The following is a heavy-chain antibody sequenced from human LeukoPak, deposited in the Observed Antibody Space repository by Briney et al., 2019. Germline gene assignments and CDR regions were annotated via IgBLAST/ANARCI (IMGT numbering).Heavy chain of an antibody. D-gene: IGHD2-2*01. J-gene: IGHJ4*02. CDR1: GFTFSSYA. CDR2: IRYDVSNK. CDR3: AKDTTSYCSSTSCPYDFDY. V-gene: IGHV3-30*02. Sequence: GGSLRLSCAASGFTFSSYAMHWLPQAQGKGLEGGAFIRYDVSNKYYADSVKGRFTISRDNSKNTVYLQMNSLRAEDTAVYYCAKDTTSYCSSTSCPYDFDYWGQGTLVTVSS.